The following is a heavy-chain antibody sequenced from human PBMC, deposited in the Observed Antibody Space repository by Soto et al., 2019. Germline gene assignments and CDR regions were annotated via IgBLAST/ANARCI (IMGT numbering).Heavy chain of an antibody. CDR1: GFTFSSYS. D-gene: IGHD6-6*01. CDR3: ARGIEQLALRSSVSLNYFDY. V-gene: IGHV3-48*01. CDR2: ISSSSSTI. J-gene: IGHJ4*02. Sequence: AGGSLRLSCAASGFTFSSYSMNWVGQAPGKRLEWVSYISSSSSTIYYADSVKGRFTISRDNAKNSLYLQMNSLRAEDTAVYYCARGIEQLALRSSVSLNYFDYWGQGTLVTVSS.